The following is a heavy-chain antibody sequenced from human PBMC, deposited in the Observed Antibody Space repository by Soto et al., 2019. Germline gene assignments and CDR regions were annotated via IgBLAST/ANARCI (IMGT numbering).Heavy chain of an antibody. Sequence: TGGSLRVSWAASGFTFSSYAMSWVRQAPGKGLEWVSAISGSGGSTYYADSVKGRFTISRDNSKNTLYLQMNSLRAEDTAVYYCAKDMTLRSVETDSSGWDYYGMDVWGQGTTVTVSS. CDR3: AKDMTLRSVETDSSGWDYYGMDV. J-gene: IGHJ6*02. D-gene: IGHD6-19*01. CDR1: GFTFSSYA. CDR2: ISGSGGST. V-gene: IGHV3-23*01.